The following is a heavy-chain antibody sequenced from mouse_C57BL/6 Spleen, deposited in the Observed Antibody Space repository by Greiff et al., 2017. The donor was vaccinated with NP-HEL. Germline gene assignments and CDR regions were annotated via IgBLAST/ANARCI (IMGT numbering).Heavy chain of an antibody. CDR3: ARLAYGSSYPYFDY. J-gene: IGHJ2*01. Sequence: EVMLVESGGGLVKPGGSLKLSCAASGFTFSDYGMHWVRQAPEKGLEWVAYISSGSSTIYYADTVKGRFTISRDNAKNTMFLQMTSLRSEDTAMYYCARLAYGSSYPYFDYWGQGTTLTVSS. D-gene: IGHD1-1*01. CDR1: GFTFSDYG. V-gene: IGHV5-17*01. CDR2: ISSGSSTI.